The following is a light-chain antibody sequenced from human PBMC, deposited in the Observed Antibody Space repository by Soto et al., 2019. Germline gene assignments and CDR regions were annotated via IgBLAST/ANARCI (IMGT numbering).Light chain of an antibody. V-gene: IGLV2-8*01. CDR3: SSYARNAVGYV. CDR1: SSDVGRYNF. J-gene: IGLJ1*01. Sequence: QSVLTQPPSASGSLGQSVTISCTGTSSDVGRYNFVSWYQQRPGKAPKVLINDVDKRPSGVPDRFSGSKSGDTASLTVSGLQAEDEADYYCSSYARNAVGYVFGTGTKLTVL. CDR2: DVD.